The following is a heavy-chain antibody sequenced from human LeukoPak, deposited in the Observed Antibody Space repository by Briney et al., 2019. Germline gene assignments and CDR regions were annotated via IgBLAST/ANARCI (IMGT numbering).Heavy chain of an antibody. V-gene: IGHV4-31*03. Sequence: SETLSLTCTVSGGSISSGGYYWSWIRQHPGTGLEWIGYIYYSGSTYYNPSLKSRVTISVDTSKNQFSLKLSSVTAADTAVYYCARNSISGYYTGPPVHWGQGTLVTVSS. CDR3: ARNSISGYYTGPPVH. D-gene: IGHD3-22*01. J-gene: IGHJ4*02. CDR1: GGSISSGGYY. CDR2: IYYSGST.